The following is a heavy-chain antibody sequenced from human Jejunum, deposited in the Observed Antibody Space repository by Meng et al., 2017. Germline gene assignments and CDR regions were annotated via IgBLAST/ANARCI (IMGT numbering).Heavy chain of an antibody. CDR1: GIAFSGSA. CDR3: SRLGVAATSGYYGLDV. J-gene: IGHJ6*02. D-gene: IGHD2-15*01. V-gene: IGHV3-73*01. CDR2: ISRQSNNYAT. Sequence: GGSLRLSCAASGIAFSGSAIHWVPLASGKGLEWIGRISRQSNNYATEYAASVKGRFTISRDDVGHTAYLQMNSLKTEDTAAYYCSRLGVAATSGYYGLDVWGQGTTVTVSS.